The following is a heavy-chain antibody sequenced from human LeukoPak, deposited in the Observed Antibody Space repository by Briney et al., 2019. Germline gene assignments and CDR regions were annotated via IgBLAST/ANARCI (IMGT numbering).Heavy chain of an antibody. D-gene: IGHD1-1*01. V-gene: IGHV3-7*01. Sequence: GGSLRLSCAASGFTFNTYTMNWVRQAPGKGLEWVANIKEDGSEKHYVDSAKGRFTISRDNAKNSLYLQMNSLRAEDTAVYYCARPGQRDAFDIWGQGTMVTVSS. J-gene: IGHJ3*02. CDR2: IKEDGSEK. CDR1: GFTFNTYT. CDR3: ARPGQRDAFDI.